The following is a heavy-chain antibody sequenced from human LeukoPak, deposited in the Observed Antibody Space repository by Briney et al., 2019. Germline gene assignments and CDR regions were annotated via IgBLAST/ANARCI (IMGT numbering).Heavy chain of an antibody. CDR2: ISSSSSTI. Sequence: GGSLRLSCAASGFTFSSYSMNWVRQAPGKGLEWVSYISSSSSTIYYADSVKGRFTISRDNAKNSLYLQMNSLRAEDTAVYYCARDATYYYDSSGPPFNYWGQGTLVTVSS. CDR1: GFTFSSYS. CDR3: ARDATYYYDSSGPPFNY. J-gene: IGHJ4*02. V-gene: IGHV3-48*01. D-gene: IGHD3-22*01.